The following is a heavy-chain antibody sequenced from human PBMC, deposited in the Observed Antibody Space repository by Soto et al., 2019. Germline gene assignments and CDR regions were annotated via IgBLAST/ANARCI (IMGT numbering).Heavy chain of an antibody. J-gene: IGHJ4*02. CDR1: GFTFASYT. D-gene: IGHD2-2*01. CDR3: AKSGGPPASLDVYFDY. CDR2: INSGGDTT. V-gene: IGHV3-23*01. Sequence: GGSLRLSCAASGFTFASYTMTWVRQAPGKGLEWVSTINSGGDTTFYSESVKGRFTISRDSPKNTLFLLMTSLRAEDTAVYYCAKSGGPPASLDVYFDYWGQGTLVTVSS.